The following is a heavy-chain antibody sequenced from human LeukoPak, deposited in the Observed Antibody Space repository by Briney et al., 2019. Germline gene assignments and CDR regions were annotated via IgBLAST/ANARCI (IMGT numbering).Heavy chain of an antibody. Sequence: KSSETLSLTCTVSGGSMSSHYWSWIRQPAGKGLEWIGRIYIDGSSNYNPSLKSRVAMSVDTSKNQFSLKLTSVTAADTAMSYCARGMTAFDPWGQGTLVTVSS. CDR2: IYIDGSS. CDR1: GGSMSSHY. D-gene: IGHD2-8*01. CDR3: ARGMTAFDP. V-gene: IGHV4-4*07. J-gene: IGHJ5*02.